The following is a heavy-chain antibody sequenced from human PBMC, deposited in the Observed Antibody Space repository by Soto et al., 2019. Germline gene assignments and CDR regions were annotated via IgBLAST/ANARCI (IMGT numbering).Heavy chain of an antibody. CDR2: ISPSGGST. Sequence: ASVTVSCKASGYTFTSYYMHWVRQAPGQGLEWMGWISPSGGSTSYAQKLQGRVTMTTDTSTSTAYMELRSLRSDDTAVYYCASAWLVSDAFDIWGQGTMVTVSS. J-gene: IGHJ3*02. D-gene: IGHD6-19*01. CDR3: ASAWLVSDAFDI. CDR1: GYTFTSYY. V-gene: IGHV1-46*01.